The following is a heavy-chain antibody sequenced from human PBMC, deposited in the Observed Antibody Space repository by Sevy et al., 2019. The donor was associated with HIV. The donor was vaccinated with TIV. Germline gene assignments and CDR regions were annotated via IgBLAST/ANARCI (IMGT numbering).Heavy chain of an antibody. CDR2: IIPILGTV. V-gene: IGHV1-69*13. CDR3: ARGGRNGWYYFDY. D-gene: IGHD6-19*01. Sequence: ASVKVSCKASGGTFSSYGISWVRQAPGQGLEWMGGIIPILGTVNYAQKFQGRVTITADESTKTAYMELSSLRSEDTALYFCARGGRNGWYYFDYWGQEALVTVSS. CDR1: GGTFSSYG. J-gene: IGHJ4*02.